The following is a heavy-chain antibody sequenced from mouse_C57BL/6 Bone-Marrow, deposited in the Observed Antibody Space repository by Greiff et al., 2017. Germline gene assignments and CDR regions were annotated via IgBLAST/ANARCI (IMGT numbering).Heavy chain of an antibody. CDR1: GYTFTSSW. Sequence: VQLQQPGAELVRPGSSVKLSCKASGYTFTSSWMDWVKQRPGQGLEWIGNIYPSDSETHYNQKFKDKATLTVDKSSSTAYMQLSSLTSEDSAVYYCARYGYYVSFAYWGQGTLVTVSA. V-gene: IGHV1-61*01. CDR3: ARYGYYVSFAY. J-gene: IGHJ3*01. CDR2: IYPSDSET. D-gene: IGHD2-3*01.